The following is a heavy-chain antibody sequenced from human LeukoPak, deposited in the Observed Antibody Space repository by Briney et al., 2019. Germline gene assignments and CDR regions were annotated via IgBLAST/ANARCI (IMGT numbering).Heavy chain of an antibody. D-gene: IGHD3-10*01. CDR1: GGSISSYY. J-gene: IGHJ3*02. CDR3: ARDYGDAFDI. V-gene: IGHV4-59*01. Sequence: SETLSLTCTVSGGSISSYYWSWIRQPPGKGLEWIGYIYYSGSTNYNPSLKSRVTISVDTSKNQFSLKLSSVTAADTAVYYCARDYGDAFDIWGQGTMVTVSS. CDR2: IYYSGST.